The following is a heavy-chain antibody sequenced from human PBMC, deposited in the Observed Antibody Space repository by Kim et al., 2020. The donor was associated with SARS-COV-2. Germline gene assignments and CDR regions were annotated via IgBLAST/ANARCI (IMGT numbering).Heavy chain of an antibody. Sequence: GGSLRLSCAASGFTFSSYSMNWVRQAPGKGLEWVSSISSSSSYIYYADSVKGRFTISRDNAKNSLYLQMNSLRAEDTAVYYCARVGYYDSSGYYYRSLVHWGQGTLVTVSS. CDR3: ARVGYYDSSGYYYRSLVH. CDR2: ISSSSSYI. CDR1: GFTFSSYS. V-gene: IGHV3-21*01. J-gene: IGHJ4*02. D-gene: IGHD3-22*01.